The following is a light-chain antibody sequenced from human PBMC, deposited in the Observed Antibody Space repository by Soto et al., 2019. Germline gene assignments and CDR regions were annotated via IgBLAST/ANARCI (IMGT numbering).Light chain of an antibody. CDR3: QLYNSYSRT. J-gene: IGKJ1*01. Sequence: IRMTQSPPSLSAAMGDRVALTCRASQSISTYLNWYQQKPGKAPKLLIYKASTLQSGVPSRFSGSGSGTEFTLTISSLQRDDFATYYCQLYNSYSRTFGQGTKVDIK. CDR2: KAS. CDR1: QSISTY. V-gene: IGKV1-39*01.